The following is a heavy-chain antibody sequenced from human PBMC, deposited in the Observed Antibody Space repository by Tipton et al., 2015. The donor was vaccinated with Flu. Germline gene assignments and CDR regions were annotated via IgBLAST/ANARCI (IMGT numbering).Heavy chain of an antibody. CDR2: INSDGSST. J-gene: IGHJ6*03. CDR3: ARGYSGYDSGLRAYYYYYMDV. CDR1: GFTFSSYW. Sequence: SLRLSCAASGFTFSSYWMHWVRQAPGKGLVWVSRINSDGSSTSYADSVKGRFTISRDNAKNTLYLQMNSLRAEDTAVYYCARGYSGYDSGLRAYYYYYMDVWGKGTTVTVPS. D-gene: IGHD5-12*01. V-gene: IGHV3-74*01.